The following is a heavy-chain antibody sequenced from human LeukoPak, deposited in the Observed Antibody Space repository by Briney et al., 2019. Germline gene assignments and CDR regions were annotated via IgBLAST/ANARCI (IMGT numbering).Heavy chain of an antibody. J-gene: IGHJ4*02. D-gene: IGHD6-13*01. CDR2: ISWNSGSI. Sequence: GGSLRLSCAASGFTFDDYAMHWVRQAPGKGLEWVSGISWNSGSIGYADSVKGRFTISRDNAKNSLYLQMNSLRAEDTALYYCAKDIGGGGIAAAGFDYWGQGTLVTVSS. V-gene: IGHV3-9*01. CDR3: AKDIGGGGIAAAGFDY. CDR1: GFTFDDYA.